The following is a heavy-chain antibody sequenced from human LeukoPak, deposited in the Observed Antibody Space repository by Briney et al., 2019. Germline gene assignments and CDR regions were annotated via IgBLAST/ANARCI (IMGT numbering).Heavy chain of an antibody. Sequence: GESLKISCKGSGYSFTSYWIGWVRQMPGKGLEWMGIIYPGDSDTRYSPSFQGQVTISADKSISTAYLQWSSLKASDTAMYYCARRYCSSTSGYWGQAFDIWGQGTMVTVSS. V-gene: IGHV5-51*01. CDR1: GYSFTSYW. CDR2: IYPGDSDT. J-gene: IGHJ3*02. D-gene: IGHD2-2*01. CDR3: ARRYCSSTSGYWGQAFDI.